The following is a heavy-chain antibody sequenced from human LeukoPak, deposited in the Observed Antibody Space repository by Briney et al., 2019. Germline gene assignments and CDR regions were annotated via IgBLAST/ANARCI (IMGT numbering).Heavy chain of an antibody. V-gene: IGHV4-59*12. Sequence: SETLSLTCTVSGGSISSYYWSWIRQPPGKGLEWIGYIYYSGSTNYNPSLKSRVTMSVDTSKNQFSLKLSSVTAADTAVNYCAREADEVDYWGQGTLVTVSS. J-gene: IGHJ4*02. CDR2: IYYSGST. CDR3: AREADEVDY. CDR1: GGSISSYY.